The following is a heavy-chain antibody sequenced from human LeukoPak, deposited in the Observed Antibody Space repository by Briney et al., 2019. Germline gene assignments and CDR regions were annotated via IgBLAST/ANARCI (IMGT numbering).Heavy chain of an antibody. D-gene: IGHD3-10*01. CDR2: INHSGST. Sequence: PSETLSLTCAVYGGSFRGYYWSWIRQPPGKGLEWVGEINHSGSTNYNPSLKSRVTISVDTSKNQFSLKLSSVTAADTAVYYCARRPYYYGSGSYYNWFDPWGQGTLVTVSS. V-gene: IGHV4-34*01. CDR3: ARRPYYYGSGSYYNWFDP. CDR1: GGSFRGYY. J-gene: IGHJ5*02.